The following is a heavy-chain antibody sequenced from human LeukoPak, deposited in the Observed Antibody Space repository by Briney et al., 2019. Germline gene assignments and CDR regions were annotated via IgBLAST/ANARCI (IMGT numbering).Heavy chain of an antibody. Sequence: SETLSLTCTVSGGSISSYYWSWIRQPPGKGLEWIGYIYYSGSTNYNPSLKSRVTISVDTSKNQFSLKLSSVTAADTAVYYCARAGLDFWRTGFDPWGQGTLVTVSS. CDR2: IYYSGST. CDR3: ARAGLDFWRTGFDP. CDR1: GGSISSYY. D-gene: IGHD3-3*01. V-gene: IGHV4-59*01. J-gene: IGHJ5*02.